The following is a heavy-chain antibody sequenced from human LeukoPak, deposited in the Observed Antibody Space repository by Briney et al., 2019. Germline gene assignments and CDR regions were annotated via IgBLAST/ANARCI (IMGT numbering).Heavy chain of an antibody. CDR2: INPNSGGT. D-gene: IGHD5-18*01. V-gene: IGHV1-2*02. Sequence: ASVKVFCKASGYTFTGYYMHWVRQAPGQGLEWMGWINPNSGGTNYAQKFQGRVTMTRDTSISTAYMELSRLRSDDTAVYYCAREVDTAMVLFDYWGQGTLVTVSS. CDR1: GYTFTGYY. J-gene: IGHJ4*02. CDR3: AREVDTAMVLFDY.